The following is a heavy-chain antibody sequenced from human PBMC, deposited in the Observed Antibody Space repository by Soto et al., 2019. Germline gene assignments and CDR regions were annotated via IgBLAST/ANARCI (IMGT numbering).Heavy chain of an antibody. CDR1: GGSFSGYY. J-gene: IGHJ5*02. CDR2: INHSGST. V-gene: IGHV4-34*01. D-gene: IGHD3-10*01. Sequence: SETLSLTCAVYGGSFSGYYWSWIRQPPGKGLEWNGEINHSGSTNYNPSLKSRVTISVDTSKNQFSLKLSSVTAADTAVYYCAREENVLLWFGELTNWFDPWGQGTLVTVSS. CDR3: AREENVLLWFGELTNWFDP.